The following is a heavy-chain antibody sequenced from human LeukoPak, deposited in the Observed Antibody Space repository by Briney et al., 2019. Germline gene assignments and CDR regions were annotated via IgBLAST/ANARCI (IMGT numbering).Heavy chain of an antibody. Sequence: KESGPALVKPTPPLPLTCTFSGFSLSTSGMRVSWIRQPPGKALEWLARIDWDDDKFYSTSLKTRLTISKDTSKNQVVLTMTNMDPVDTATYYCARTQAAGLDYWGQGTLVTVSS. CDR3: ARTQAAGLDY. CDR1: GFSLSTSGMR. D-gene: IGHD6-13*01. J-gene: IGHJ4*02. V-gene: IGHV2-70*04. CDR2: IDWDDDK.